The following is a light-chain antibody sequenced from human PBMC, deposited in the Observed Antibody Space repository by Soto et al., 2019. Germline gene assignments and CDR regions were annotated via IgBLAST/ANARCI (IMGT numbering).Light chain of an antibody. J-gene: IGLJ2*01. CDR1: SSDVGGYNY. CDR2: DVS. Sequence: QSALTQPASLSGSPGQSITISCTGTSSDVGGYNYVSWYQQHPGKAPKLMIYDVSNRPSGVSNRFSGSKSGNTASLTISGLQAEDEADYYCSSYTSSSTNVVFGGGTKLTV. CDR3: SSYTSSSTNVV. V-gene: IGLV2-14*01.